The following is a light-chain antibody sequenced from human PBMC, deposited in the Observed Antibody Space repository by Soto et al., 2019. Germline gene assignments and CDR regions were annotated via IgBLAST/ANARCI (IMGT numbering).Light chain of an antibody. J-gene: IGKJ1*01. Sequence: EIVLTQSPGTLSLSPGERATLSCRASQSVSNSYIAWYQRKPGQAPRLLIYGASSRATGIPDRFSGSGSGTDLTLTISRLEPEDFAVYYCQQYGSSPWTFGQVTKVEIK. CDR1: QSVSNSY. V-gene: IGKV3-20*01. CDR2: GAS. CDR3: QQYGSSPWT.